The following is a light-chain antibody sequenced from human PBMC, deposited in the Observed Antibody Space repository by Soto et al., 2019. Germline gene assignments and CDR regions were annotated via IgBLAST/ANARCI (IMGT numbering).Light chain of an antibody. CDR3: CSYTTSNTRQIV. V-gene: IGLV2-14*01. CDR1: SSDVGGYNY. CDR2: DVS. Sequence: QSVLTQPASLSGSPGQSITISRTGTSSDVGGYNYVSWYQQHPGKAPKFMIYDVSNRPSGVSNRFSGSKSGNTASLTISGLQAEDEADYYCCSYTTSNTRQIVFGTGTKVTVL. J-gene: IGLJ1*01.